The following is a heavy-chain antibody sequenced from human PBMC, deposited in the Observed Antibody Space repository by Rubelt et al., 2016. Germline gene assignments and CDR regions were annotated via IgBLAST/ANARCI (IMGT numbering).Heavy chain of an antibody. D-gene: IGHD5-12*01. CDR2: IYKGGDKY. CDR1: GFTFSSYA. V-gene: IGHV3-30*14. J-gene: IGHJ4*02. CDR3: ARVEVSGYDPDC. Sequence: QVQLVESGGGVVQPGRSLRLSCAASGFTFSSYAMHWVRQAPGKGLEWVSVIYKGGDKYYYADSVRGRFPISRDNSKNTLYLQMKSLGAEDSAVYYCARVEVSGYDPDCWGQGTLVTVSS.